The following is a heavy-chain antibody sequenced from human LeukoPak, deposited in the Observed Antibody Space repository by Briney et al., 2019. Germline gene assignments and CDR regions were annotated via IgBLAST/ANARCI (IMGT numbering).Heavy chain of an antibody. D-gene: IGHD1-26*01. CDR1: GYTFTSYA. CDR2: TNPKSGDT. V-gene: IGHV1-2*02. Sequence: GASVKVSCKASGYTFTSYAMNWVRQAPGQGLEWMGWTNPKSGDTKYGQKFQGRVTMTRDTSITTTYMELSNLRSDDTAVYYCARVLDRWELHPFDYWGQGTLVTVSS. CDR3: ARVLDRWELHPFDY. J-gene: IGHJ4*02.